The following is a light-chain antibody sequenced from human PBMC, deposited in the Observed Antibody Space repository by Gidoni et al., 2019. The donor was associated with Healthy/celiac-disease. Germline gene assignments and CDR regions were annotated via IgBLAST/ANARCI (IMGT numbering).Light chain of an antibody. J-gene: IGKJ4*01. Sequence: EIVLTPSPATLSLSPGERATLSCRASQSVSSYLAWYQQKPGQAPRLLIYDASSRATGIPARFSGSGSGTDFTLTISSLEPEDFAVYYCQQRSNRPLTFGGGTKVEIK. CDR2: DAS. V-gene: IGKV3-11*01. CDR1: QSVSSY. CDR3: QQRSNRPLT.